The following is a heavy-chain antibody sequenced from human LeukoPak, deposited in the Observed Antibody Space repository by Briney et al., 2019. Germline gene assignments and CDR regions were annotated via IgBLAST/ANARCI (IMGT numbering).Heavy chain of an antibody. V-gene: IGHV3-21*01. Sequence: GGSLRLSCAASGFTFSSYNMNWVRQAPGKGLEWASSITSSSSYIYYADSVKGRFTISRDNAKNSLYLQMNSLRGEDTAVYYCARDLQAYYGMDVWGQGTTVTVSS. CDR2: ITSSSSYI. CDR3: ARDLQAYYGMDV. J-gene: IGHJ6*02. CDR1: GFTFSSYN.